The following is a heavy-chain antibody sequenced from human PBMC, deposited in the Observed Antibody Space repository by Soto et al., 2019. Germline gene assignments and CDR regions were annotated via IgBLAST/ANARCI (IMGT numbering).Heavy chain of an antibody. CDR2: SYYSGST. J-gene: IGHJ6*02. D-gene: IGHD3-22*01. Sequence: QVQLQESGPGLVKPSETLSLTCTVSGGSISSYYWSWIRQPPGKGLEWIGYSYYSGSTKYNPSLRSRVPIAVDTSKNQFSLKLSSVTAADTAVYYCARDMRPYRPYYYDSSGYYPGPYYYYGMDVWGQGTTVTVSS. CDR1: GGSISSYY. CDR3: ARDMRPYRPYYYDSSGYYPGPYYYYGMDV. V-gene: IGHV4-59*01.